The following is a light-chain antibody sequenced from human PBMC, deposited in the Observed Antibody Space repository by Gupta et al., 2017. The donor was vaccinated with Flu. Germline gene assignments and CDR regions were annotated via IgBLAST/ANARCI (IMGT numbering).Light chain of an antibody. CDR3: HQDDDLPVT. CDR2: WAS. CDR1: QNSFYSSNNKNY. V-gene: IGKV4-1*01. Sequence: DIVMTQSPDSLAVSLGERATINCKSSQNSFYSSNNKNYLGWYQQKPGQHPKLLIYWASTRESGVPDRFSGGGSGTXFTLTIXSLQAEDVAVYYCHQDDDLPVTFGXGTKVEIK. J-gene: IGKJ4*01.